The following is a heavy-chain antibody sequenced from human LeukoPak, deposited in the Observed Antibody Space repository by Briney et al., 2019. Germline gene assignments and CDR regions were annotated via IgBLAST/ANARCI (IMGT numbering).Heavy chain of an antibody. Sequence: SETLSLTCTVSGGSISSYYWSWIRQPPGKGLEWIGYIYYSGSTNYNPSLKSRVTTSVDTSKNQFSLKLSSVTAADTAVYYCARIRGSVGYYYYGMDVWGQGTTVTVSS. J-gene: IGHJ6*02. CDR2: IYYSGST. CDR1: GGSISSYY. D-gene: IGHD1-26*01. V-gene: IGHV4-59*01. CDR3: ARIRGSVGYYYYGMDV.